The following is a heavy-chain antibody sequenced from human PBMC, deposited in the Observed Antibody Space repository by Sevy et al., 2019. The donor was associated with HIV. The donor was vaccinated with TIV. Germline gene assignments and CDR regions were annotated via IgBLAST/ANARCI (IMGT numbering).Heavy chain of an antibody. CDR2: ISSSSSYI. D-gene: IGHD5-18*01. Sequence: GFLRLSCAASGFTFSSYSMNWVRQAPGKGLEWVSSISSSSSYIYYADSVKGRFTISRDNAKNSLYLQMNSLRAEDTAVYYCARDRANVDTAMPDYWGQGTLVTVSS. J-gene: IGHJ4*02. CDR3: ARDRANVDTAMPDY. V-gene: IGHV3-21*01. CDR1: GFTFSSYS.